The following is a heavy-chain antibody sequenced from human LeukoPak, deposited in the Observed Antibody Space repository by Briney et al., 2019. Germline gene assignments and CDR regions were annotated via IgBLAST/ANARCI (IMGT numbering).Heavy chain of an antibody. CDR1: GGSISSYY. D-gene: IGHD1-26*01. V-gene: IGHV4-59*01. CDR2: IYYSGST. J-gene: IGHJ4*02. Sequence: SETLSLTCTVSGGSISSYYWSWIRQPPGKGLEWIGYIYYSGSTNYNPSLKSQVTISVDTSKNQFSLKLSSVTAADTAVYYCARGLGSGNYYVGFDYWGQGTLVTVSS. CDR3: ARGLGSGNYYVGFDY.